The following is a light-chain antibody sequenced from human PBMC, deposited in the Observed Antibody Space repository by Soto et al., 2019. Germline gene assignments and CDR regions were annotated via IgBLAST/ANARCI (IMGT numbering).Light chain of an antibody. V-gene: IGLV2-8*01. CDR2: EVT. CDR1: SSDVGGYNY. Sequence: QSALTQPPSASGSPGQSVTISCTGTSSDVGGYNYVSWYQQHPGKAPKVMIYEVTKRPSGVPDRFSASKSGNTASLTVSGLQAEDEADYYCSSYAGINNYVVFGGGTKLTVL. J-gene: IGLJ2*01. CDR3: SSYAGINNYVV.